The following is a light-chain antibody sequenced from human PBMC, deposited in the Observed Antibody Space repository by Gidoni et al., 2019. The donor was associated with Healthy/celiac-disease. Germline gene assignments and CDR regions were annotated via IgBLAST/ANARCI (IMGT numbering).Light chain of an antibody. CDR1: QSVSSY. Sequence: EIVLTQSPATLSLSPGERATLSCRASQSVSSYLAWYQQKPGQAPRLLIYDASNRAPGIPARFSGSGSGTDFTLTISSLEPEDFAVYYCQQRITFGQGTKLEIK. J-gene: IGKJ2*01. CDR2: DAS. V-gene: IGKV3-11*01. CDR3: QQRIT.